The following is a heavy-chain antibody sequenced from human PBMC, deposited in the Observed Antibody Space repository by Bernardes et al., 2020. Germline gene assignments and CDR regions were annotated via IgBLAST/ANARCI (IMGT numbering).Heavy chain of an antibody. Sequence: GGSLRLSCAASGFTFSSYAMSWVRQAPGKGLEWVSAISGSGGSTYYADSVKGRFTISRDNSKNTLYLQINSLRAEDTAVYYCAKDRHDDFWSGYYLNWGQGTLVTVSS. J-gene: IGHJ4*02. CDR3: AKDRHDDFWSGYYLN. CDR1: GFTFSSYA. CDR2: ISGSGGST. D-gene: IGHD3-3*01. V-gene: IGHV3-23*01.